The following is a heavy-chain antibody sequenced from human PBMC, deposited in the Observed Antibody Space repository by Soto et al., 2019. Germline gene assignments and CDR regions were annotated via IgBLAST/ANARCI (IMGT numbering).Heavy chain of an antibody. J-gene: IGHJ4*02. CDR2: ISSSGDT. Sequence: GGSLRLSCAVSGFAFRSYSVNWVRQAPGKGLEWISSISSSGDTYYTDSLKGRLAISRDNAKNSLYLQMTSLRVEDTAVYYCARGADIVVVPAAMAYWGQGTLVTVSS. CDR1: GFAFRSYS. CDR3: ARGADIVVVPAAMAY. V-gene: IGHV3-21*01. D-gene: IGHD2-2*01.